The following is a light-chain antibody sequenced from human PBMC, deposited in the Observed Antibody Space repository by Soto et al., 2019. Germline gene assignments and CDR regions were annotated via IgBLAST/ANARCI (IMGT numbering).Light chain of an antibody. CDR1: QGVGST. CDR3: QHYKTWPLA. V-gene: IGKV3-15*01. Sequence: EIVLTQSPATLSVSPGERVTLSCRASQGVGSTLAWYRQQPGQAPRLLIYDAYIRATGVPARFSGSGSGTEFTLTISSLQSEDFALYYCQHYKTWPLAIGGGTKVEIK. CDR2: DAY. J-gene: IGKJ4*01.